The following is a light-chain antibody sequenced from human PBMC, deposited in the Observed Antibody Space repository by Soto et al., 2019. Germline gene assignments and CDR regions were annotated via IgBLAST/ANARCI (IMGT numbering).Light chain of an antibody. CDR2: RNN. Sequence: QSVLTQPPSASGAPGQTVTISCSGSSSNIGNTYVYWFQQLPGTAPKLLIHRNNQRPSGVPDRVSGSRSGTSASLAISGLRSEDEADYYCEAWDDSLTSWVFGGGTKLTVL. J-gene: IGLJ3*02. CDR1: SSNIGNTY. V-gene: IGLV1-47*01. CDR3: EAWDDSLTSWV.